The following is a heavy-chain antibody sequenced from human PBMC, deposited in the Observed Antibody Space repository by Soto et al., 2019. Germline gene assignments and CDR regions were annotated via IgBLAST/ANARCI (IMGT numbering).Heavy chain of an antibody. V-gene: IGHV1-18*01. CDR1: GYTFTSYG. D-gene: IGHD4-17*01. J-gene: IGHJ4*02. CDR3: ARPHDYGDYGDFDY. CDR2: ISGYNGNT. Sequence: ASVKVSCKASGYTFTSYGISWVRQAPGQGLEWMGWISGYNGNTNYAQKLQDRVTMTTGTSTSTAYMELRSLRSDDTAVYYCARPHDYGDYGDFDYWGQGTLVTVSS.